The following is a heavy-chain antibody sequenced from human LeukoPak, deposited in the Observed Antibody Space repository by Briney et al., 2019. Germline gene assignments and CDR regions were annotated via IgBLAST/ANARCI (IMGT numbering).Heavy chain of an antibody. V-gene: IGHV1-18*01. CDR2: ISAYNGNT. J-gene: IGHJ4*02. CDR3: ARQGVWGSYSGSYYSDY. CDR1: GYTFTSYG. Sequence: ASVKVSCTASGYTFTSYGISWVRQAPGQGLEWMGWISAYNGNTNYAQKLQGRVTMTTDTSTSTAYMELRSLRSDDTAVYYCARQGVWGSYSGSYYSDYWGQGTLVTVSS. D-gene: IGHD1-26*01.